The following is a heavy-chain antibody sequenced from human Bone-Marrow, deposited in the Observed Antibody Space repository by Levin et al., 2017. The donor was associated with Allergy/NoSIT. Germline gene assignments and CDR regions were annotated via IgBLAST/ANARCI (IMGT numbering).Heavy chain of an antibody. CDR1: GGSLSGYY. D-gene: IGHD6-19*01. CDR3: ARLPRGRMGQWLAYKGS. CDR2: INDGGST. Sequence: RASETLSLTCAVYGGSLSGYYWTWIRQPPGKGLEWIGEINDGGSTNQTPSLKGRVTISVDTSKNQFSLKLSSVTAADTAMYYCARLPRGRMGQWLAYKGSWGQGTLVTVSS. J-gene: IGHJ5*02. V-gene: IGHV4-34*01.